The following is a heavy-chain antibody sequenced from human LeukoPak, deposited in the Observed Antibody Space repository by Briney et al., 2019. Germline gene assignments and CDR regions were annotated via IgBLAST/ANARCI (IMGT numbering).Heavy chain of an antibody. Sequence: PGGSLRLSCAVSGFPFSIYVMNWVRQAPGKGLGWVSNIGSSGTTRYYADSVNGRFSISRDNAKNSLYLQMNSLRVEAAGVYYCALLAVASDFDYWGQGALVTVSS. J-gene: IGHJ4*02. CDR1: GFPFSIYV. V-gene: IGHV3-48*03. CDR2: IGSSGTTR. CDR3: ALLAVASDFDY. D-gene: IGHD6-19*01.